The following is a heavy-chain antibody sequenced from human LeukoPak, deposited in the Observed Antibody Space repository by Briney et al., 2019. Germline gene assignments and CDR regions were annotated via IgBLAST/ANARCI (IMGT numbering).Heavy chain of an antibody. J-gene: IGHJ4*02. CDR2: INSDGSST. V-gene: IGHV3-74*01. D-gene: IGHD6-13*01. CDR1: GFTFSSYW. CDR3: QVGIASAGAIDH. Sequence: GGSLRLSCAASGFTFSSYWMHWVRQAPGKGLAWVSRINSDGSSTSYADSVKGRFTISRDNAKNTVYMQMNSLRAEDTAVYYCQVGIASAGAIDHWGQGTLVTVSS.